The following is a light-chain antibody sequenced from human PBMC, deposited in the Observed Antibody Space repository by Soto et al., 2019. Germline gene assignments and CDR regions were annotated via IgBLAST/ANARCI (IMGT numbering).Light chain of an antibody. Sequence: DIQMTQSPSSLSASVGDRVTITCRASQAISSYLAWYQQKPGKVPKLVIYAASTLQSGVPSRFSGSGSGTDFTLTISSLQPEDVATYYCQNYNSAPWTFGQGTTVEIK. CDR2: AAS. J-gene: IGKJ1*01. CDR1: QAISSY. CDR3: QNYNSAPWT. V-gene: IGKV1-27*01.